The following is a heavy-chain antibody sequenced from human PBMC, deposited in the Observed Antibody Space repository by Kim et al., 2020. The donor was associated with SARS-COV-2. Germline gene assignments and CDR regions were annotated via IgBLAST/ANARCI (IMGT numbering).Heavy chain of an antibody. V-gene: IGHV1-18*04. J-gene: IGHJ4*02. CDR1: GYTFTSYG. CDR2: ISAYNGNT. D-gene: IGHD3-22*01. Sequence: ASVKVSCKASGYTFTSYGISWVRQAPGQGLEWMGWISAYNGNTNYAQKLQGRVTMTTDTSTSTAYMELRSLRSDDTAVYYCARGPHFYDSSGYYSQLFDYWGQGTLVTVSS. CDR3: ARGPHFYDSSGYYSQLFDY.